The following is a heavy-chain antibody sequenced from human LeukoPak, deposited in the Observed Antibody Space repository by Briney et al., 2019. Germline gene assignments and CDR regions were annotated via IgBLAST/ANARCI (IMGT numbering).Heavy chain of an antibody. J-gene: IGHJ6*03. Sequence: PSETLSLTCAVYGGSFSGYYWSWIRQPPGKGLEWIGEINHSGSTNYNPSLKSRVTISVDTSKNQFSLKLSSVTAADTAVYYCARNPSGGSSWAMDVWGKGTTVTVSS. CDR3: ARNPSGGSSWAMDV. CDR1: GGSFSGYY. D-gene: IGHD6-13*01. V-gene: IGHV4-34*01. CDR2: INHSGST.